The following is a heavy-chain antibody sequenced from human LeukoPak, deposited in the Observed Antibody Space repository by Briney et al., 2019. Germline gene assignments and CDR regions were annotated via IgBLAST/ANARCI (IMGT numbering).Heavy chain of an antibody. J-gene: IGHJ4*02. CDR2: ISWNSGSI. CDR3: AKQAGVRGVITPFDY. Sequence: PGGSLRLSCAASGFTFSSYSMNWVRQAPGKGLEWVSGISWNSGSIGYADSVKGRFTISRDNAKNSLYLQMNSLRAEDTALYYCAKQAGVRGVITPFDYWGQGTLVTVSS. CDR1: GFTFSSYS. V-gene: IGHV3-9*01. D-gene: IGHD3-10*01.